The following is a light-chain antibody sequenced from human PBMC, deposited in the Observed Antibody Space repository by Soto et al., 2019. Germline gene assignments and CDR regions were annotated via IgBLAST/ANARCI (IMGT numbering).Light chain of an antibody. CDR3: QQSYSIPYT. Sequence: DIQMTQSPSSLSASVGDRVTITCRASQSLRSYLNWYQLKPGKAPKALIYAASRLQGGVPSRFSGSGSGTDFTLTISRLQPEDFATYFCQQSYSIPYTVGQGTKLELK. V-gene: IGKV1-39*01. CDR1: QSLRSY. J-gene: IGKJ2*01. CDR2: AAS.